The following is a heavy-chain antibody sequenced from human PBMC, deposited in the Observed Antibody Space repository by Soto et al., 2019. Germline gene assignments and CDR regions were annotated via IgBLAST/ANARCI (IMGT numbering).Heavy chain of an antibody. CDR1: GGSVSSGYHY. CDR3: ATESSGSYPLHFDF. CDR2: VNYCGST. Sequence: QVLLEESGPGLVKPSQTLSLTCTVSGGSVSSGYHYWSWIRQPPGKGLEWIGYVNYCGSTYYNPSLGSRATISLTTSKNKFSRKLTPLTASDAAVYFCATESSGSYPLHFDFWGKGALVSVSS. D-gene: IGHD3-22*01. V-gene: IGHV4-30-4*01. J-gene: IGHJ4*02.